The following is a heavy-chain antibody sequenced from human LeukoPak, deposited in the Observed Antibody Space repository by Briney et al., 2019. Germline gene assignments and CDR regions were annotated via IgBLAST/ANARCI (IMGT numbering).Heavy chain of an antibody. CDR2: ISSSGSTI. J-gene: IGHJ4*02. Sequence: GGSMRLSCAASGFTFSSYEMNWVRQAPGKGLEWVSYISSSGSTIYYADSVKGRFTISRDNAKNSLYLQMNSLRAEDTAVYYCAREKGTLDYWGQGTLVTVSS. CDR1: GFTFSSYE. D-gene: IGHD3-10*01. CDR3: AREKGTLDY. V-gene: IGHV3-48*03.